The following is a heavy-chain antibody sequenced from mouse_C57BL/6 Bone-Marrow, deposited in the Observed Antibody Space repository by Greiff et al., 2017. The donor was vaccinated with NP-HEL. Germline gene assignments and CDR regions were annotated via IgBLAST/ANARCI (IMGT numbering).Heavy chain of an antibody. J-gene: IGHJ3*01. CDR2: ISDGGSYT. CDR3: ALYDYPWFAY. D-gene: IGHD2-4*01. Sequence: EVKLVESGGGLVKPGGSLKLSCAASGFTFSSYAMSWVRQTPEKRLEWVATISDGGSYTYYPDNVKGRFTISRDNAKNNLYLQMSHLKSEDTAMYYCALYDYPWFAYWGQGTLVTVSA. V-gene: IGHV5-4*03. CDR1: GFTFSSYA.